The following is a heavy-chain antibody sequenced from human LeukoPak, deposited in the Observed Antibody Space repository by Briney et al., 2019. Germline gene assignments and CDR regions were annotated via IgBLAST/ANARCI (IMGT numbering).Heavy chain of an antibody. Sequence: GGSLRLSCAASGFTFSSYAMHWVRQAPGKGLEWVAVISYDGSNKYYADSVKGRFTISRDNSKNTLYLQMNSLRADDTAVYYWATTSSGLLSYYYYYMDVWGKGTTVTISS. J-gene: IGHJ6*03. CDR3: ATTSSGLLSYYYYYMDV. D-gene: IGHD6-19*01. V-gene: IGHV3-30*04. CDR2: ISYDGSNK. CDR1: GFTFSSYA.